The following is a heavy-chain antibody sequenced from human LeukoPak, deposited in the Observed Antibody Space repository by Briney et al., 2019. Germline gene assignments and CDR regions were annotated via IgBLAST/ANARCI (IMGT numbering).Heavy chain of an antibody. CDR3: AKGAASSWSDH. CDR2: INTTGDYI. Sequence: GGSLRLSCAASGFTFSSYAMTWVRQGPGKGLEWVSSINTTGDYIYYADSVKGRFTISRDNSKNTLYLQLNSLRADDTAVYYCAKGAASSWSDHWGQGTQVTVSS. V-gene: IGHV3-23*01. CDR1: GFTFSSYA. D-gene: IGHD2-15*01. J-gene: IGHJ5*02.